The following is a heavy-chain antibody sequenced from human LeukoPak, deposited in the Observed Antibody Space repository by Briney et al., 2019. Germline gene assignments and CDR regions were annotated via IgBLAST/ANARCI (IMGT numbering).Heavy chain of an antibody. Sequence: GRALRLSCAASGFTFSSYAMSWVRQAPGKGLEWVSAISGSGGSTYYADSVKGRFTISRDNSKNTLFLQMNSLRAEDTAVYYCAKDSGDYGDIYYFDYWGQGTLVTVSS. D-gene: IGHD4-17*01. J-gene: IGHJ4*02. CDR3: AKDSGDYGDIYYFDY. CDR2: ISGSGGST. V-gene: IGHV3-23*01. CDR1: GFTFSSYA.